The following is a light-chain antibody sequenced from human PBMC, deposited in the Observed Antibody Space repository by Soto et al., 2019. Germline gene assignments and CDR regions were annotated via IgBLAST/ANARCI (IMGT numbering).Light chain of an antibody. CDR1: SSDVGGYEY. J-gene: IGLJ1*01. CDR2: EVT. Sequence: QSVLPQPASGSGSPGQSITISCTGTSSDVGGYEYVSWYQQHPGKAPKLMIYEVTTRPSGVSNRFSGSKSGNTASLTISGLQAEDEADYYCSSYRSSTTYVFGTGTELTVL. V-gene: IGLV2-14*01. CDR3: SSYRSSTTYV.